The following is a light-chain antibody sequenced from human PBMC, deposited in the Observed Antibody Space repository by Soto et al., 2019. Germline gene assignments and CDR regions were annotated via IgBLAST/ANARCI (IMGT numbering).Light chain of an antibody. CDR3: AAWDDNLSTYV. Sequence: QSVLTQPPSASGTPGQRVSISCSGYSSSIGTNFVYWYQQLPGTAPKVLIHSNNHRPSGVPDRFSGCKSGTSASLAISGRRSEDEADYYCAAWDDNLSTYVFGSGTKLTVL. V-gene: IGLV1-47*02. J-gene: IGLJ1*01. CDR1: SSSIGTNF. CDR2: SNN.